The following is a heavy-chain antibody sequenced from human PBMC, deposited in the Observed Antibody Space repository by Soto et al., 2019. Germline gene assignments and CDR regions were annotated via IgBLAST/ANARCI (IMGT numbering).Heavy chain of an antibody. CDR1: GFNFSSYG. J-gene: IGHJ4*02. CDR2: IWNDGSNE. Sequence: GGSLRLSCEASGFNFSSYGIHWVRQAPGKGLEWVAIIWNDGSNEYYADSEKGRFTISRDNSKNTVYLQVSKLRAEDTAVYFCARDQTDSGGYSDSWGQGTLVTVSS. D-gene: IGHD3-22*01. CDR3: ARDQTDSGGYSDS. V-gene: IGHV3-33*01.